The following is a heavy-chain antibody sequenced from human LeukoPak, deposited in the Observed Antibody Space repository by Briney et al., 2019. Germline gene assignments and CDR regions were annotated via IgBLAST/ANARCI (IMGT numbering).Heavy chain of an antibody. CDR3: ARRRIRGGYDPYYFDY. J-gene: IGHJ4*02. Sequence: PSETLSLTCIVSGGSMSSSSYYWGWIRQPPGKGLEWIGNIYYIGSTYYNPSLKSRVTIAVDTSKNQFSLKLSSVLAADTAVYYCARRRIRGGYDPYYFDYWGQGTLVTVSS. D-gene: IGHD3-22*01. CDR1: GGSMSSSSYY. CDR2: IYYIGST. V-gene: IGHV4-39*01.